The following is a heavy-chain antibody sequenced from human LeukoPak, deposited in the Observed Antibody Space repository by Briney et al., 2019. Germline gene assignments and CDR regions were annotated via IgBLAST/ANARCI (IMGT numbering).Heavy chain of an antibody. CDR1: GFTFSNAW. CDR2: IKSKTDGGTT. D-gene: IGHD5-12*01. V-gene: IGHV3-15*01. CDR3: TTDRWPRWGMGDY. J-gene: IGHJ4*02. Sequence: GGSLRLSCAASGFTFSNAWMSWVRQAPGKGLEWVGRIKSKTDGGTTDYAAPVKGRFTISRDDSKNTLYLQMNSLKTEDTAVYYCTTDRWPRWGMGDYWGQGTLVTVSS.